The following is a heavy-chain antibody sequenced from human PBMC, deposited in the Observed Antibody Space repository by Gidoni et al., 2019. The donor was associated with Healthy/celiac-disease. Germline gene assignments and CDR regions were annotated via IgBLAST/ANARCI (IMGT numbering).Heavy chain of an antibody. D-gene: IGHD2-15*01. J-gene: IGHJ4*02. Sequence: QITLKESGPTLVKPPQTLPLTCTFSGFSLSTSGVVVGWIRQPPGTALEWLALIYWDDDKRYSPSLKSRLTITKDTSKNQVVLTMTNMDPVDTATYYCAHMLVCRPINRGGSCPTVFDYWGQGTLVTVSS. CDR2: IYWDDDK. CDR3: AHMLVCRPINRGGSCPTVFDY. CDR1: GFSLSTSGVV. V-gene: IGHV2-5*02.